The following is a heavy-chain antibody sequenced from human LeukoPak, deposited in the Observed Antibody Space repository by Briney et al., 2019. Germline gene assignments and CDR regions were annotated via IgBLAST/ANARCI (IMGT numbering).Heavy chain of an antibody. V-gene: IGHV4-30-4*08. CDR1: GGSISSGDYY. J-gene: IGHJ4*02. CDR3: ARGRGQWLVRPLYYFDY. Sequence: SETLSLTCTVSGGSISSGDYYWSWIRQPPGKGLEWIGYIYYSGSTYYNPSLKSRVTISVDTSKNQFSLKLSSVTAADTAVYYCARGRGQWLVRPLYYFDYWGQGTLVTVSS. D-gene: IGHD6-19*01. CDR2: IYYSGST.